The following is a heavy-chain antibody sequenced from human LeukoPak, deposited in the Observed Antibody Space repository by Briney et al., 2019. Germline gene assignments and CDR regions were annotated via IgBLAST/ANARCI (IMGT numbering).Heavy chain of an antibody. CDR1: GFTFSSYG. CDR2: ISYDGSNK. J-gene: IGHJ3*01. V-gene: IGHV3-30*18. D-gene: IGHD3-10*01. CDR3: AKYSHGSGSYS. Sequence: GRSLRLSCAASGFTFSSYGMHWVRQAPGKGLEWVAVISYDGSNKYYADSVRGRFTISRDNSKNTLYLQMNSLRAEDTAVYYCAKYSHGSGSYSWGQGTMVTVSS.